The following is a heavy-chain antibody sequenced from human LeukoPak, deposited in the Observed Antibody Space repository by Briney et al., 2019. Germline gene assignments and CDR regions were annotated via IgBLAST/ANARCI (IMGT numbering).Heavy chain of an antibody. CDR3: ARERKSSYDTLTGYYKSDAFDI. V-gene: IGHV1-18*01. CDR2: ISAYNGNT. Sequence: RASVKVSCKAAGYSLITYGISWVRQAPGQGLEWMGWISAYNGNTSYSQKLQGRVTVTKDTSTNTAYMELRSLRSDDTAVYYCARERKSSYDTLTGYYKSDAFDIWGQGTMVTVSS. CDR1: GYSLITYG. D-gene: IGHD3-9*01. J-gene: IGHJ3*02.